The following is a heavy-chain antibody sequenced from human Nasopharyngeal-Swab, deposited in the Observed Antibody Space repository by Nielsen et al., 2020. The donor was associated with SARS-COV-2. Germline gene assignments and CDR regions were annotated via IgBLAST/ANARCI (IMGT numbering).Heavy chain of an antibody. CDR3: ARVLRYFDWLFFDY. V-gene: IGHV4-31*03. J-gene: IGHJ4*02. Sequence: SETLSLTCTVSGGSISSGGYYWSWIRQHPGKGLEWIGYIYYSGSTYYNPSLKSRVTISVDTSKNQFSLKLSSVTAADTAVYYCARVLRYFDWLFFDYWGQGTLVTVSP. CDR2: IYYSGST. CDR1: GGSISSGGYY. D-gene: IGHD3-9*01.